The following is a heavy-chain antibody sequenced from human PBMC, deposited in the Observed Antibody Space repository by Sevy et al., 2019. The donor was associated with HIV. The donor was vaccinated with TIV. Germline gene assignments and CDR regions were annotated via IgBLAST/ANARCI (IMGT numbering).Heavy chain of an antibody. CDR1: GFTFSYYS. V-gene: IGHV3-21*06. CDR3: ARDEGGSNYIFGNLDY. J-gene: IGHJ4*02. Sequence: GGSLRLSCAASGFTFSYYSLTWVRQAPGKGLEWVSSISSAGSFIYYADSVKGRFTISRDSAKSSLYRQMNSLGVEDMAVYYCARDEGGSNYIFGNLDYWGQGTLVTVSS. CDR2: ISSAGSFI. D-gene: IGHD1-26*01.